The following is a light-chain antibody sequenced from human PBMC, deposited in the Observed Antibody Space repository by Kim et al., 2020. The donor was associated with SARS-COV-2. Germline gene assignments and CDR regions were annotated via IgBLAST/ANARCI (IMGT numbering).Light chain of an antibody. CDR2: DVD. V-gene: IGLV2-14*01. CDR1: SSDVGSYNF. Sequence: QSALTQPASVSASPGQSITISCTGTSSDVGSYNFVSWYQQYPGKVPKLMIYDVDKRPSGVSNRFSGSKSGNTASLTISGLQAEDEGDYYCSSYTSSNTWVFGGGTQLTVL. CDR3: SSYTSSNTWV. J-gene: IGLJ3*02.